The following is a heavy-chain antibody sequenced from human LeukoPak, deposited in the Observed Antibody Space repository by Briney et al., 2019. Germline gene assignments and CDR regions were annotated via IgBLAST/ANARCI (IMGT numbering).Heavy chain of an antibody. V-gene: IGHV4-61*08. CDR3: ARHYYDSSGYRY. J-gene: IGHJ4*02. D-gene: IGHD3-22*01. CDR1: GGSISSGGYY. Sequence: SETLSLTCTVSGGSISSGGYYWSWIRQPPGKGLEWIGYIYYSGSTNYNPSLKSRVTISVDTSKNQFSLKLSSVTAADTAVYYCARHYYDSSGYRYWGQGTLVTVSS. CDR2: IYYSGST.